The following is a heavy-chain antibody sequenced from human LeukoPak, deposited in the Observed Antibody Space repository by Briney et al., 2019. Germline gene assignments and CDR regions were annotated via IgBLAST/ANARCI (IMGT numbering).Heavy chain of an antibody. CDR2: IKHSGSS. CDR1: GGSFNDFY. V-gene: IGHV4-34*01. CDR3: ARLYYYGSYYYMDV. Sequence: SETLSLTCAVYGGSFNDFYWTWIRQPPGKGLEWIGEIKHSGSSNYNPSLKSRVTISVDASKNQFSLKLSSVTAADTAVYYCARLYYYGSYYYMDVWGKGTTVTISS. D-gene: IGHD3-10*01. J-gene: IGHJ6*03.